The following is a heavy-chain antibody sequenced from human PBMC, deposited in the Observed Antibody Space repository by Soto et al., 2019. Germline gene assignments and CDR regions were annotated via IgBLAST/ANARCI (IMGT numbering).Heavy chain of an antibody. CDR1: GDTISSNSAA. V-gene: IGHV6-1*01. CDR3: ASNAWNFVTPPDY. J-gene: IGHJ4*02. Sequence: SQTLSLTCVISGDTISSNSAAWIWVRQSPSRGLEWLGRTYYRSQFFHDYGISVKSRININADTSKNQFSLQLNSVTPEDTAVYYCASNAWNFVTPPDYWGQGILVTVSS. D-gene: IGHD1-7*01. CDR2: TYYRSQFFH.